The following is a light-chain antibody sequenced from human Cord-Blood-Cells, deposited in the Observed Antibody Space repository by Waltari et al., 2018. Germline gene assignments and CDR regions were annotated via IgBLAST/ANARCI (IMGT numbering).Light chain of an antibody. CDR2: LGS. CDR1: QSLLHSNGYNY. V-gene: IGKV2-28*01. Sequence: DIVMTQSPLSLPVTPGEPASISCRSSQSLLHSNGYNYLDWYLQKPGQSPQLLIYLGSNRASGVPYRFSGSGSGTDFTLKISRVEAEDVGVYYCMQALQTPYTFGHGTKLEIK. CDR3: MQALQTPYT. J-gene: IGKJ2*01.